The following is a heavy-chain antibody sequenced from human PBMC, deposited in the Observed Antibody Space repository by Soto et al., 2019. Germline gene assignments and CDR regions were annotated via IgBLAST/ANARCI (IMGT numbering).Heavy chain of an antibody. D-gene: IGHD2-15*01. CDR2: ISGSGGST. J-gene: IGHJ3*02. V-gene: IGHV3-23*01. Sequence: PGGSLRLSCAASGFTFSSYAMSWVRQAPGRGLEWVSAISGSGGSTYYADSVKGRFTISRDNSKNTLYLQMNSLRAEDTAVYYCAKGFSSSGAFDIWGQGTMVTVSS. CDR1: GFTFSSYA. CDR3: AKGFSSSGAFDI.